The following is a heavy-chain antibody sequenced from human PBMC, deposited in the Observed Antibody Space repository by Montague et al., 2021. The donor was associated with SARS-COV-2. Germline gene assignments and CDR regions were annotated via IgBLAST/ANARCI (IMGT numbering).Heavy chain of an antibody. CDR2: VNQSGTT. J-gene: IGHJ3*02. CDR1: GGSISNYY. Sequence: SETLSLTCTISGGSISNYYWSWIRQPPGKGLEWIGEVNQSGTTIYNPSVKSGVPISDATSKNQIYLTLNSVTAADTAVDYCARGRRPEVVPGAGPDGRAFDIWGQGTMVTVSS. CDR3: ARGRRPEVVPGAGPDGRAFDI. D-gene: IGHD2-2*01. V-gene: IGHV4-34*01.